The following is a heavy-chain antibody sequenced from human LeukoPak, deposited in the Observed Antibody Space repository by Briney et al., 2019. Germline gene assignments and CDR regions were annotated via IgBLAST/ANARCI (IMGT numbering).Heavy chain of an antibody. Sequence: PGGSLRLSCSASGFTFSSYAMHWVRQAPGKGLEYVSAISSNGGSTYYADSVKGRFTISRDNSKNTVYLQMSSLRAEDTAVYYCVKDGYGGYTYWYFDLWGRGTLVTVSS. D-gene: IGHD4-17*01. J-gene: IGHJ2*01. CDR2: ISSNGGST. CDR1: GFTFSSYA. V-gene: IGHV3-64D*09. CDR3: VKDGYGGYTYWYFDL.